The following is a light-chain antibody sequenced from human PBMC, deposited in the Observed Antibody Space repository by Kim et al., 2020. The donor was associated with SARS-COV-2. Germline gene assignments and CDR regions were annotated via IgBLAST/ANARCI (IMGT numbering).Light chain of an antibody. V-gene: IGKV3-20*01. CDR1: LSVSRSY. CDR3: QHCGSSPRT. Sequence: SPGGRATLPFRASLSVSRSYCVWYQQKPGQAPRLLIYGAASRATGIPDWFSGSGSGTDFTLTISRLEPEDFAVYYCQHCGSSPRTFGGGTKVDIK. J-gene: IGKJ4*01. CDR2: GAA.